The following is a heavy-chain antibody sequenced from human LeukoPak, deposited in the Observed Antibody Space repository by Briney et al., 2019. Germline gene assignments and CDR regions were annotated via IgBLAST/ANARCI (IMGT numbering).Heavy chain of an antibody. Sequence: ASVKVSCKASGYTFTSYDINWVRQATGQGLEWMGWMNPNSGNTGYAQKFQGRVTMTRNTSISTAYMELSSLRSEDTAVYYCARGVVAAAGNYYYGMDVWGQGTTVTVSS. D-gene: IGHD6-13*01. J-gene: IGHJ6*02. V-gene: IGHV1-8*01. CDR1: GYTFTSYD. CDR3: ARGVVAAAGNYYYGMDV. CDR2: MNPNSGNT.